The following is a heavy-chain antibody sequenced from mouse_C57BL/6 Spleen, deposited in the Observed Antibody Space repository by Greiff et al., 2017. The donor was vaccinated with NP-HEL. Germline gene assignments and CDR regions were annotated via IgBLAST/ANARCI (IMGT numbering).Heavy chain of an antibody. CDR3: ARDGYGGGYFDY. D-gene: IGHD2-2*01. V-gene: IGHV5-6*01. CDR2: ISSGGSYT. CDR1: GFTFSSYG. J-gene: IGHJ2*01. Sequence: EVQGVESGGDLVKPGGSLKLSCAASGFTFSSYGMSWVRQTPDKRLEWVATISSGGSYTYYPDSVKGRFTISRDNAKNTLYLQMSSLKSEDTAMYYCARDGYGGGYFDYWGQGTTLTVSS.